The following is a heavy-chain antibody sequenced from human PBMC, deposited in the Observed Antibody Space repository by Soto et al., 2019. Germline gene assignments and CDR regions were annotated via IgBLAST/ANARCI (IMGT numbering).Heavy chain of an antibody. Sequence: ASVKVSCKASGGTFSSYTISWVRQAPGQGLEWMGRIIPILGIANYAQKFQGRVTITADKSTSTAYMELSSLRSEDTAVYYCARDERPGYSSSAPRYYYGMDVWGQGTTVTVSS. J-gene: IGHJ6*02. CDR2: IIPILGIA. CDR3: ARDERPGYSSSAPRYYYGMDV. D-gene: IGHD6-6*01. CDR1: GGTFSSYT. V-gene: IGHV1-69*02.